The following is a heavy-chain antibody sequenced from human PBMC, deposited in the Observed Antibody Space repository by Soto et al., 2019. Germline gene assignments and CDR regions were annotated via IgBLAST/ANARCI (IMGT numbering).Heavy chain of an antibody. CDR3: ARDLHYDSSGREAFDI. J-gene: IGHJ3*02. Sequence: QVQLVESGGGVVQPGRSLRLSCAASGFTFSSDGMHWVRQAPGKGLEWVAVIWYDGSNKYYADSVKGRFTISRDNSKNTLYLQMNSLRAEDTAVYYCARDLHYDSSGREAFDIWGQGTMVTVSS. CDR2: IWYDGSNK. CDR1: GFTFSSDG. D-gene: IGHD3-22*01. V-gene: IGHV3-33*01.